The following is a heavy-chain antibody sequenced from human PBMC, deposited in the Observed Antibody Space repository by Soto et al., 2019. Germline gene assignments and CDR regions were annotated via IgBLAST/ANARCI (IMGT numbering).Heavy chain of an antibody. CDR2: IYYSGST. D-gene: IGHD3-22*01. V-gene: IGHV4-39*01. J-gene: IGHJ4*02. CDR3: ATTFKNHYYDSSGYYGQNSDY. CDR1: GGSISSSSYY. Sequence: SETLSLTCTVSGGSISSSSYYWGWIRQPPGKGLEWIGSIYYSGSTYYNPSLKSRVTISVDTSKNQFSLKLSSVTAADTAVYYCATTFKNHYYDSSGYYGQNSDYWGQGTLVTVSS.